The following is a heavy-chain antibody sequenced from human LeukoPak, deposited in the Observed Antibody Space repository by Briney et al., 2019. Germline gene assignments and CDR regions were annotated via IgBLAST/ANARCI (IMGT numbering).Heavy chain of an antibody. CDR3: TAFDY. Sequence: PGGSLRLSCAASGFTFSSFWMNWVRQAPGKGLEWVSGISWNSGTIGYAVSVKGRFTISRDNGKKSLFLQMNSLRAEDTALYYNTAFDYWGQGTLVTVSS. V-gene: IGHV3-9*01. CDR2: ISWNSGTI. J-gene: IGHJ4*02. CDR1: GFTFSSFW.